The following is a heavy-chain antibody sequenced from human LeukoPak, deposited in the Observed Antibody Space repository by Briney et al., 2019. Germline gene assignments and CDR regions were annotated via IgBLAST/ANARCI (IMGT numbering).Heavy chain of an antibody. V-gene: IGHV3-30-3*02. Sequence: PGGALRLSCAASGFTFSTCAMHWVRQAPGKGREWVAVISNDGGNRFYSDFVKGRFTISRDNSKTTLCLQMNSLRTEDTAIYYCAKSRVVVDSFDMWGQGTIVTVSS. D-gene: IGHD3-22*01. CDR1: GFTFSTCA. J-gene: IGHJ3*02. CDR3: AKSRVVVDSFDM. CDR2: ISNDGGNR.